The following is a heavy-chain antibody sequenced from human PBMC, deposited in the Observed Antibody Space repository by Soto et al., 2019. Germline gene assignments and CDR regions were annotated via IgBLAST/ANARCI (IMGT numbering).Heavy chain of an antibody. D-gene: IGHD4-17*01. V-gene: IGHV3-9*01. CDR2: ISWNSGSI. Sequence: EVQLVESGGGLVQPGRSLRLSCAASGFTFDDYAMHWVRQAPGKGLEWVSGISWNSGSIGYADSVKGRFTISRDNAKNSRYLQMSSRRAEDTALYYRAKSSAYYGDFDYWGQGTLVTFCS. J-gene: IGHJ4*02. CDR1: GFTFDDYA. CDR3: AKSSAYYGDFDY.